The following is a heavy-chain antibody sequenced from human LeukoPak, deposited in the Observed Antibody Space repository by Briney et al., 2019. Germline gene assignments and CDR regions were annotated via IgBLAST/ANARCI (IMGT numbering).Heavy chain of an antibody. D-gene: IGHD2/OR15-2a*01. CDR1: GFTFSSCW. Sequence: GGSLRLSCAASGFTFSSCWMSWVRQAPGKGLEWVATIKEDGSEKYYVDSVKGRFTVSRDNAKNSLYLQMNSLRAEDTAVYYCARHNKRFDPWGQGTLVTVSS. CDR3: ARHNKRFDP. J-gene: IGHJ5*02. CDR2: IKEDGSEK. V-gene: IGHV3-7*04.